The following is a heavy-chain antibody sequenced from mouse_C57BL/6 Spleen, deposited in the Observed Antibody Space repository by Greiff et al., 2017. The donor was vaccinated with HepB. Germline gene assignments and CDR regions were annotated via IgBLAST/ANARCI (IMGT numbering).Heavy chain of an antibody. V-gene: IGHV1-59*01. Sequence: VQLQQPGAELVRPGTSVKLSCKASGYTFTSYWMHWVKQRPGQGLEWIGVIDPSDSYTNYNQKFKGKATWTVDTSSSTAYMQLSSLTSEDSAVYYCASGSGYVGNFDDWGQGTTLTVSS. CDR1: GYTFTSYW. CDR2: IDPSDSYT. CDR3: ASGSGYVGNFDD. D-gene: IGHD3-2*02. J-gene: IGHJ2*01.